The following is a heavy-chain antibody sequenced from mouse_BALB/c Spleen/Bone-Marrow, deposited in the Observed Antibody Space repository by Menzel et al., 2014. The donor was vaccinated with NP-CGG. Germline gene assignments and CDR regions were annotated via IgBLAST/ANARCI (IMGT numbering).Heavy chain of an antibody. Sequence: EVMLVESGGGLVQPGGSLKLSCAASGFTFSSYIMSWVRQTPEKRLEWVAYISNGGDNTYYPDTVKGRFIISRDNAKNTLCLQMSSLKSEDTAMYYCVRQRYDGYYFDYWGQGTTLTVSS. CDR1: GFTFSSYI. V-gene: IGHV5-12-2*01. D-gene: IGHD2-14*01. CDR3: VRQRYDGYYFDY. CDR2: ISNGGDNT. J-gene: IGHJ2*01.